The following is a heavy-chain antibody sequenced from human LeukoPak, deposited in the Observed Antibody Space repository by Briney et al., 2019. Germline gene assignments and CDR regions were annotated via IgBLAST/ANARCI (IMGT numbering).Heavy chain of an antibody. V-gene: IGHV3-48*01. CDR1: GFPLSSYS. CDR3: VKVKGSYFDY. J-gene: IGHJ4*02. Sequence: GGSLRLSCAASGFPLSSYSINWVRQAPGKGLEWVSYISSSGSAIYYVDSVKGRFTVSRDNAKNSLFLQMNSPRAEDTAVYYCVKVKGSYFDYWGQGALVTVSS. CDR2: ISSSGSAI. D-gene: IGHD2-15*01.